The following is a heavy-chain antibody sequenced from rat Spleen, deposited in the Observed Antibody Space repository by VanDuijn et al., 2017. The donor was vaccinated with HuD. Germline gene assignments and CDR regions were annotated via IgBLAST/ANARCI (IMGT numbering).Heavy chain of an antibody. CDR2: IIYDGSRT. CDR3: ARQGYLRDWYFDF. V-gene: IGHV5-7*01. Sequence: EVQLVESGGGLVQPGRSLKLSCAASGFTFSDYNMAWVRQTPKKGLEWVATIIYDGSRTYYRDSVKGRFTISRDNEKTTLYLQMDSLRSEDTATYYCARQGYLRDWYFDFWGPGTMVTVSS. CDR1: GFTFSDYN. J-gene: IGHJ1*01. D-gene: IGHD2-7*01.